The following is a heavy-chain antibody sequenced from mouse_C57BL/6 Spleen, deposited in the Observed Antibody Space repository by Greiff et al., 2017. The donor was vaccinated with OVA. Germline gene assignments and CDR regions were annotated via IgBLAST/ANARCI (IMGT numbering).Heavy chain of an antibody. V-gene: IGHV1-22*01. CDR1: GYTFTDYN. Sequence: VQLQQSGPELVKPGASVKMSCKASGYTFTDYNMHWVKQSHGKSLEWIGYINPNNGGTSYNQKFKGKATLTVNKSSSTAYMELRSLTSEDSAVYYCAKGGLAGTDFDYWGQGTTLTVSS. D-gene: IGHD4-1*01. CDR2: INPNNGGT. CDR3: AKGGLAGTDFDY. J-gene: IGHJ2*01.